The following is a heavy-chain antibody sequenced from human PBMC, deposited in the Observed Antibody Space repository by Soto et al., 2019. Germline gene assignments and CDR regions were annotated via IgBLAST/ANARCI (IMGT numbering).Heavy chain of an antibody. V-gene: IGHV3-30*18. CDR3: AKDLFEYSYVPPMSYYYYYGMDV. CDR1: GFTFSSYG. D-gene: IGHD5-18*01. J-gene: IGHJ6*02. CDR2: ISYDGSNK. Sequence: GGSLRLSCAASGFTFSSYGMHWVRQAPGKGREWVAVISYDGSNKYYADSVKGRFTISRDNSKNTLYLQMNSLRAEDTAVYYCAKDLFEYSYVPPMSYYYYYGMDVWGQGTTVTVSS.